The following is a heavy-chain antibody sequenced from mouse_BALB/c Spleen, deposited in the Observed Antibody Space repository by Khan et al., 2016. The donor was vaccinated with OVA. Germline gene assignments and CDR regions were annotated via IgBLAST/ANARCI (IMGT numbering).Heavy chain of an antibody. CDR2: IYPGSGSI. CDR3: AKIVNGNSYAMDY. V-gene: IGHV1-77*01. D-gene: IGHD2-1*01. Sequence: QVQLQQSGPELVKPGASVKMSCKASGYTFTDYVISWVKQRTGQGLEWIGEIYPGSGSIYYNEKFKGKATLTADTSSNTPSLQLSSLTSEDSAVVFWAKIVNGNSYAMDYWGQGTSVTVSA. J-gene: IGHJ4*01. CDR1: GYTFTDYV.